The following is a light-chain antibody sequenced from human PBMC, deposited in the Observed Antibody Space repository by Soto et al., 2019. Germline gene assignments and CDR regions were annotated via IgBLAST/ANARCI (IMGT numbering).Light chain of an antibody. CDR2: EVT. V-gene: IGLV2-14*01. J-gene: IGLJ3*02. CDR3: VSYTTTSTWV. CDR1: RSDVGAYNY. Sequence: QSVLTQPASVSGSPGQSITISCTGSRSDVGAYNYVSWYQHQPHKAPKVIIYEVTPRPSGVSQRFSGSKSGNTASLTISGLQAEDEADYYCVSYTTTSTWVFGGGTQLTVL.